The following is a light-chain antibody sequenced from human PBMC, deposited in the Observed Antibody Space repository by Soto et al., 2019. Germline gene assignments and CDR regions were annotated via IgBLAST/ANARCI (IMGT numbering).Light chain of an antibody. V-gene: IGLV2-11*01. CDR1: SSDVGGYNY. CDR3: CSYAGSYTYV. Sequence: QSALTQPRSVSGSPGQSVTISCTGTSSDVGGYNYVSWYQQHPGKAPKLMIYDVSKRPSGVPDRFSGSKSGNTASLTISGLPAEDEADYYCCSYAGSYTYVFGIGTKVTVL. J-gene: IGLJ1*01. CDR2: DVS.